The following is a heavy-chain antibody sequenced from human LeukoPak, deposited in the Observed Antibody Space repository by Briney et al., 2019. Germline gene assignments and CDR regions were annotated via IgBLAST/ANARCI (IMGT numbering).Heavy chain of an antibody. D-gene: IGHD3-16*01. V-gene: IGHV3-74*01. CDR1: GFIFSRHW. CDR2: INHDGDST. CDR3: VREEDGDYVGAFDV. Sequence: GGSLRLSCAASGFIFSRHWMHWVRQAPGKGLVWVSRINHDGDSTNYADSVTGRFTISRDNAKNTLYLEMNSLTAEDTAVYYCVREEDGDYVGAFDVWGQGTMATVSS. J-gene: IGHJ3*01.